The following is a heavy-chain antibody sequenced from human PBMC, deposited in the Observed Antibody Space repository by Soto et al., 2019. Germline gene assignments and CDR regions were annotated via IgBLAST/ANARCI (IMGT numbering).Heavy chain of an antibody. CDR2: IKSKIDGGTT. Sequence: EVQLVESGGGLVKPGGSLRLSCAASGFTFSHAWMSWVRQAPGKGLEWIGRIKSKIDGGTTDCAAPVKGRFTISRDDSKTKLYLQMTSLKTEDTAVYYCTTSPTIVKSRYAFDIWGQGTMVTVSS. CDR3: TTSPTIVKSRYAFDI. CDR1: GFTFSHAW. J-gene: IGHJ3*02. V-gene: IGHV3-15*01. D-gene: IGHD1-26*01.